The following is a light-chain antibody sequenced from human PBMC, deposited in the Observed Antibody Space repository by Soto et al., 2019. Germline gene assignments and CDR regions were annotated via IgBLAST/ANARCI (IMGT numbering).Light chain of an antibody. J-gene: IGLJ1*01. CDR3: SSFTSITSLYV. CDR1: GSDIAGYNY. V-gene: IGLV2-14*01. Sequence: QSALAQPASVSGSPGQSITISCTGTGSDIAGYNYVSWFQQHPGKAPKLMMYQVTIRPSGVSNRFSGAKSGNTASLTISGLQAEDEAEYYCSSFTSITSLYVFGTGTKV. CDR2: QVT.